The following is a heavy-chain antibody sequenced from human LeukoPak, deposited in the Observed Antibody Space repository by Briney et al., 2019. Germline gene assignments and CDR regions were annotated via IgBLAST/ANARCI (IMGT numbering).Heavy chain of an antibody. CDR2: INPNSGGT. V-gene: IGHV1-2*02. J-gene: IGHJ4*02. Sequence: GASVKVSCKASGYTFTGYYMHWVRQAPGQGLEWMGWINPNSGGTNYAQKFQGRVTMTRDTSISTAYMELSILRSDDTAVYYCAKDLGYYDSSGLDYWGQGTLVTVSS. CDR1: GYTFTGYY. D-gene: IGHD3-22*01. CDR3: AKDLGYYDSSGLDY.